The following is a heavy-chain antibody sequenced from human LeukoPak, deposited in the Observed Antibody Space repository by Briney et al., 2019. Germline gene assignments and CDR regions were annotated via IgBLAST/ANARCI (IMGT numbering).Heavy chain of an antibody. CDR1: GFIVSNNY. V-gene: IGHV3-53*01. CDR3: ASLKGLFDYFDY. J-gene: IGHJ4*02. D-gene: IGHD3-22*01. Sequence: GGSLRLSCVASGFIVSNNYMSRVRQAPGKGLEWVSVLYNAGSTYYADSVKGRFTISRDNSKNTLYLQMYSLRAEDTAVYYCASLKGLFDYFDYWGQGILVTVYS. CDR2: LYNAGST.